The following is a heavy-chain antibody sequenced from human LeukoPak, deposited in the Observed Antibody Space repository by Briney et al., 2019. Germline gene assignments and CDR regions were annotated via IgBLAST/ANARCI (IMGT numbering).Heavy chain of an antibody. CDR3: ARDMDGDYYYDSSGPIGPHDDAFDI. J-gene: IGHJ3*02. CDR1: GGSISSYY. D-gene: IGHD3-22*01. Sequence: PSETLSLTCTVSGGSISSYYWSWIRQPAGKGLEWIGRIYTSGSTNYNPSLKSRVTMSVDTSKNQFSLKLSSVTAADTAVYHCARDMDGDYYYDSSGPIGPHDDAFDIWGQGTMVTVSS. CDR2: IYTSGST. V-gene: IGHV4-4*07.